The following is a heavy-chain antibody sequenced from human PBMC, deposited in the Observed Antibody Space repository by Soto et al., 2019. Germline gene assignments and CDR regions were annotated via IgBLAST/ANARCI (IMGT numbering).Heavy chain of an antibody. J-gene: IGHJ6*02. Sequence: ASVKVSCKASGYTFTSYDINWVRQATGQGLEWMGWMNPNSGNTGYAQKFQGRVTMTRNTSISTAYMELSSLRSEDTAVYYCARGASLLVVAANYYYYGMDVWGQGTTVTVSS. CDR1: GYTFTSYD. CDR2: MNPNSGNT. CDR3: ARGASLLVVAANYYYYGMDV. D-gene: IGHD2-15*01. V-gene: IGHV1-8*01.